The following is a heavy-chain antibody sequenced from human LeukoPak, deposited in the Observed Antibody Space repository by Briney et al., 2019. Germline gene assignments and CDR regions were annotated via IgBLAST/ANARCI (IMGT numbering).Heavy chain of an antibody. V-gene: IGHV4-30-2*01. D-gene: IGHD3-10*01. J-gene: IGHJ6*04. CDR2: IYHRGST. CDR3: ARGPSPYYGSGSYFGMDV. CDR1: GGSISSGCYS. Sequence: SQTLSLICAVSGGSISSGCYSWSWIRQPQGKGLELIGYIYHRGSTYNDPSLQSRVTISADRSKNQFSLKLSSVTAADTAVYYCARGPSPYYGSGSYFGMDVWGKGTTVTVSS.